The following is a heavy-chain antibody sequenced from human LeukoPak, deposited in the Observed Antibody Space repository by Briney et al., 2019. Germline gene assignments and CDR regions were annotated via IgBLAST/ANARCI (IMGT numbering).Heavy chain of an antibody. CDR2: IYYSGST. Sequence: SETLSLTCTVSGGSISSYYWSWIRQPPGKGLEWIGYIYYSGSTNYNPSLKSRVTISVDTSKNEFSLKLSSVTAADTAVYYCARGVVVVPAVFDPWGQGTLVSVSS. CDR1: GGSISSYY. J-gene: IGHJ5*02. V-gene: IGHV4-59*01. D-gene: IGHD2-2*01. CDR3: ARGVVVVPAVFDP.